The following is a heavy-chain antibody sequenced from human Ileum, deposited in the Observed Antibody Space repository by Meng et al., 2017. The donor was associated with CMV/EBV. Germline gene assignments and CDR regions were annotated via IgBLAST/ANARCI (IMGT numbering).Heavy chain of an antibody. CDR3: AKEGRSWYFDY. D-gene: IGHD6-13*01. CDR1: GFTVSDND. CDR2: INTGVST. J-gene: IGHJ4*02. Sequence: EGHLVESGGGLVQPGGSLKLSCAASGFTVSDNDMIWVRQAPGKGLEWVSLINTGVSTYNADSVKGRFTISRDNSKNTLYLQMDSLRAEDTAVYYCAKEGRSWYFDYWGRGTLVTVSS. V-gene: IGHV3-66*01.